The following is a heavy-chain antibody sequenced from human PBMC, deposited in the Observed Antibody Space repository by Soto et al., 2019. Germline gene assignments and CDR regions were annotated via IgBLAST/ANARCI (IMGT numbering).Heavy chain of an antibody. CDR2: IKQDGSEN. CDR1: SFTFSSYW. CDR3: ARDGPFISVAALAFQYAMDV. V-gene: IGHV3-7*03. Sequence: VRLVESGGGLVQPGGSLRLSCAASSFTFSSYWLSWVRQAPGKGLEWVATIKQDGSENYYVDSVKGRFTISRDNAKNSLYLQMSSLRADDTAVYYCARDGPFISVAALAFQYAMDVWGQGTTVTVS. D-gene: IGHD6-19*01. J-gene: IGHJ6*02.